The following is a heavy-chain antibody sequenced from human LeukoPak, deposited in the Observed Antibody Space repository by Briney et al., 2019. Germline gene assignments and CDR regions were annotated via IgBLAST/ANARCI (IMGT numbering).Heavy chain of an antibody. V-gene: IGHV3-23*01. CDR3: AKDPRGYSGYGSSPFFDY. CDR2: ISGSGGST. CDR1: GFTFSSYA. D-gene: IGHD5-12*01. Sequence: GGSLRLSCAASGFTFSSYAMSWVRQAPGKGLEWVSAISGSGGSTYYADSVKGRFTISRDNSKNTLYLQMNSLRAEDTAVYYCAKDPRGYSGYGSSPFFDYWGQGTLVTVSS. J-gene: IGHJ4*02.